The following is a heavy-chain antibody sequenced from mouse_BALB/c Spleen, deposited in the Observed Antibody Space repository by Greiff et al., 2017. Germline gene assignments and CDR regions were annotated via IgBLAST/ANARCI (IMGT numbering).Heavy chain of an antibody. V-gene: IGHV2-9*02. D-gene: IGHD2-9*01. CDR3: ATYYGYDVGYYAMDY. Sequence: QVQLQQSGPGLVAPSQSLSITCTVSGFSLTSYGVHWVRQPPGKGLEWLGVIWAGGSTNYNSALMSRLSISKDNSKSQVFLKMNSLQTDDTAMYYCATYYGYDVGYYAMDYWGQGTSVTVSS. CDR2: IWAGGST. CDR1: GFSLTSYG. J-gene: IGHJ4*01.